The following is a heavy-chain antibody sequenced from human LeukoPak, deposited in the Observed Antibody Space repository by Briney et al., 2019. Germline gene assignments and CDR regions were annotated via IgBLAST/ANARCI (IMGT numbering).Heavy chain of an antibody. CDR1: GGSFSGYY. V-gene: IGHV4-34*01. CDR3: ARGRCSGGSCYSEY. J-gene: IGHJ4*02. Sequence: SETLSLTCAVYGGSFSGYYWSWIRQPPGKGLEWIGEINHSGSTNYNPSLKNRVTISVDTSKNQFSLKLSSVTAADTAVYYCARGRCSGGSCYSEYWGQGTLVTVSS. D-gene: IGHD2-15*01. CDR2: INHSGST.